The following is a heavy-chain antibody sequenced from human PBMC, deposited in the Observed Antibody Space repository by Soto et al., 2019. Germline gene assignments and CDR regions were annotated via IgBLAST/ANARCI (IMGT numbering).Heavy chain of an antibody. D-gene: IGHD3-10*01. CDR3: ARGLRLWFGELSRRGGYYYYMDV. J-gene: IGHJ6*03. CDR1: GGSFSGYQ. V-gene: IGHV4-34*01. Sequence: QVQLQQWGAGLLKPSETLSLTCAVYGGSFSGYQWTWIRQTPGKGLEWIGEINDSGNINYNPSLESRGTILVDRAKKQISLKLSSVTAADTAVYYCARGLRLWFGELSRRGGYYYYMDVLGKGTTVTVSS. CDR2: INDSGNI.